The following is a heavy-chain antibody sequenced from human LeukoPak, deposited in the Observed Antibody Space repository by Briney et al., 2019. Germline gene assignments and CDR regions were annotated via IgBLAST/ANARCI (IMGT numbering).Heavy chain of an antibody. CDR2: IKQDGSEK. J-gene: IGHJ5*02. V-gene: IGHV3-7*01. D-gene: IGHD3-22*01. CDR1: GFTFSSYW. Sequence: GGSLRLSCAASGFTFSSYWMSWVRQAPGKGREWVANIKQDGSEKNYVDSVKGRFTISRDNAKNSLYLQMNSLRAEDTAVYYCAREAGDSSDWYNWFDPWGQGTLVTVSS. CDR3: AREAGDSSDWYNWFDP.